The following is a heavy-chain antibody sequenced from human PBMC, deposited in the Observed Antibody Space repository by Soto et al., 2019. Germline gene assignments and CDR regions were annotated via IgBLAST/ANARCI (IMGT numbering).Heavy chain of an antibody. Sequence: VKVSCKASGGTFSSFGISWVRQAPGQGLEWMGGIIPVFGRPNYAQRFRGRLTITADESTNTSYMELIDLTSEDAAVYYCEREASGYDFWGQRTQVTVSS. CDR1: GGTFSSFG. V-gene: IGHV1-69*13. CDR3: EREASGYDF. D-gene: IGHD5-12*01. J-gene: IGHJ1*01. CDR2: IIPVFGRP.